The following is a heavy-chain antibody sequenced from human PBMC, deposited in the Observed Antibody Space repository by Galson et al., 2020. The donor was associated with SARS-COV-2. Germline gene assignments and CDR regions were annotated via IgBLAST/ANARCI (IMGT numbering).Heavy chain of an antibody. J-gene: IGHJ6*02. CDR1: GITASSTY. CDR3: ASREIFYYGMDV. V-gene: IGHV3-66*01. CDR2: IYNGGR. D-gene: IGHD3-10*01. Sequence: GGSLRLSCAAPGITASSTYSWVRQAPGKGLEWVSEIYNGGRSYAESVEGRFTVSRDISRNTVFLQMNSLSAEDTGVYYCASREIFYYGMDVWGHGTTVTVSS.